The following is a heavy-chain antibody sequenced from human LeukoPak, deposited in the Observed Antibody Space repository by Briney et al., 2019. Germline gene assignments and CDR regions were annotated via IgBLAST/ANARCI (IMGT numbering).Heavy chain of an antibody. CDR2: IKQDGSEK. D-gene: IGHD1-1*01. J-gene: IGHJ5*02. CDR3: VEINTP. V-gene: IGHV3-7*01. CDR1: GFTFRNHW. Sequence: GGSLRLSCTASGFTFRNHWMHWVRQVPGKGLEWVANIKQDGSEKYYVDSVKGRFTISRDNANNSLYLQMSSLRAEDTAVYYCVEINTPWGPGTLVTVSS.